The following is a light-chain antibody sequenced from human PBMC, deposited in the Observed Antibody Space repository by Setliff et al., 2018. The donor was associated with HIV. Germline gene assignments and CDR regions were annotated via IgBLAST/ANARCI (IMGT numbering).Light chain of an antibody. CDR1: QGISNY. CDR3: QKYNGAPWT. CDR2: ASS. V-gene: IGKV1-27*01. J-gene: IGKJ1*01. Sequence: DIQMTQSPSSLSASVGDRVTITCRASQGISNYLAWYQHKPGKVSKLLIYASSTLQPGVPSRFSGSGSGTDFTLTVSSLQPEDVATYYCQKYNGAPWTFGQGTKVDIK.